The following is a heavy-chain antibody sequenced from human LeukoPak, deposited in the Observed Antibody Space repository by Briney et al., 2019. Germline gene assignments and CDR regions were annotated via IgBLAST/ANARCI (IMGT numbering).Heavy chain of an antibody. CDR1: GASIISYY. J-gene: IGHJ4*02. Sequence: SETLSLTCTVSGASIISYYWSWIRQPPGKGLEWIGYISYSGSTNYNPSLKSRVTISVDTSKNQFSLKLSSVTAADTAVYYCASGPYPTAGTDHQFDYWGQGTLVTVSS. CDR3: ASGPYPTAGTDHQFDY. V-gene: IGHV4-59*01. D-gene: IGHD6-13*01. CDR2: ISYSGST.